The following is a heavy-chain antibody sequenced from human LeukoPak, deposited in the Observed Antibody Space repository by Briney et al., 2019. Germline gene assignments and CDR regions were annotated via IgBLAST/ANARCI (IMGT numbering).Heavy chain of an antibody. D-gene: IGHD6-6*01. Sequence: SETLSLTCNVSGDSITSTYYWGWIRQPPGKGLEWIGSIYYSGSTYYNPSLKSRVTISVDTSKNQFSLKLSSVTAADTAVYYCARGADYGSSSDNWGQGTLVTVSS. CDR2: IYYSGST. CDR1: GDSITSTYY. CDR3: ARGADYGSSSDN. V-gene: IGHV4-39*07. J-gene: IGHJ4*02.